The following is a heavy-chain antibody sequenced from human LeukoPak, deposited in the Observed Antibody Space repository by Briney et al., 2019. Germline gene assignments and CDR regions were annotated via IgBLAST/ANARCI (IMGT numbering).Heavy chain of an antibody. CDR2: ISSSGSTI. D-gene: IGHD3-3*01. CDR3: ARVAGDFWSGYYFDY. CDR1: GFTFSDYY. Sequence: PGGSLRLSCAASGFTFSDYYMSWIRQAPGKGREWVSYISSSGSTIYYADSVKGRFTISRDNATNSLYLQMNSLRAEDTAVYYCARVAGDFWSGYYFDYWGQGTLVTVSS. V-gene: IGHV3-11*01. J-gene: IGHJ4*02.